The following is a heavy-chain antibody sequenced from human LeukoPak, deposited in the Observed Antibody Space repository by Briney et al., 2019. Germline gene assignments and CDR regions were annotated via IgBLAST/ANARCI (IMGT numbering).Heavy chain of an antibody. V-gene: IGHV3-49*04. Sequence: GGSLRLSCTASGFTFGDYAMSRVRQAPGKGLEWVGFIRSKAYGGTTEYAASVKGRFTISRDDSKSIAYLRMNSLKTEDTAVYYCTRDKGYYDFWSGYPFDYWGQGTLVTVSS. J-gene: IGHJ4*02. CDR3: TRDKGYYDFWSGYPFDY. CDR1: GFTFGDYA. CDR2: IRSKAYGGTT. D-gene: IGHD3-3*01.